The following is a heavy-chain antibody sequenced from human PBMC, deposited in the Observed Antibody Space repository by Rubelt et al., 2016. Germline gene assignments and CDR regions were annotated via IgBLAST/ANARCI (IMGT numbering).Heavy chain of an antibody. CDR2: IYYSGST. Sequence: QLQLQESGPGLVKPSETLSLTCTVSGGSISSSSYYWGWIRQPPGKGLEWIGRIYYSGSTYYNPSLKSRGAISADTSKNQFSLKLSSVTAADTAVYYCARLSSGWYYFDYWGQGTLVTVSS. J-gene: IGHJ4*02. V-gene: IGHV4-39*01. CDR3: ARLSSGWYYFDY. CDR1: GGSISSSSYY. D-gene: IGHD6-19*01.